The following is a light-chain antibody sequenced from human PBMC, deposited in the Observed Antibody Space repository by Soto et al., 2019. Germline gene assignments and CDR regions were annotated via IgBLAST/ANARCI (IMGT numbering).Light chain of an antibody. CDR3: AVWYDSLNGL. J-gene: IGLJ2*01. Sequence: QSVLTQPPSSSGTPGQRVTSSCSGSSSNIGSLTVNWYQQLPGAAPKLLIYSNNQRPSGVPDRFSGSKSGTSASLAISGLQSDDEADYYCAVWYDSLNGLFGGGTKLTVL. V-gene: IGLV1-44*01. CDR2: SNN. CDR1: SSNIGSLT.